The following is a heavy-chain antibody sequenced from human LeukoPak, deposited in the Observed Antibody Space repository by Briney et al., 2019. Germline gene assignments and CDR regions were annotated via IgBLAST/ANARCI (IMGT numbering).Heavy chain of an antibody. CDR2: ISHDGSNK. J-gene: IGHJ4*02. Sequence: GRSLRLSCAASGFTFSNYGMHWVRQAPGKGLEWVAVISHDGSNKYYADSVKGRFTISRDNAKNSLSLQMNSLRAEDTAVYYCARQRGSGCLDYWGQGTLVTVSS. CDR3: ARQRGSGCLDY. V-gene: IGHV3-30*03. CDR1: GFTFSNYG. D-gene: IGHD6-19*01.